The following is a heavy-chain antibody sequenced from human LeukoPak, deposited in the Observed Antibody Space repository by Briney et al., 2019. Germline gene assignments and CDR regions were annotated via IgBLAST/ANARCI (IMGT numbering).Heavy chain of an antibody. J-gene: IGHJ4*02. Sequence: PSETLSLTCAVYGGSFSGYYWSWIRQPPGKGLEWIGEINHSGSTNYNPSLKSRVTISVDTSKNQFSLKLSSVTAADTAVYYCARHYHYYGSGSYGGYFDYWGQGTLVTVSS. CDR1: GGSFSGYY. CDR3: ARHYHYYGSGSYGGYFDY. D-gene: IGHD3-10*01. V-gene: IGHV4-34*01. CDR2: INHSGST.